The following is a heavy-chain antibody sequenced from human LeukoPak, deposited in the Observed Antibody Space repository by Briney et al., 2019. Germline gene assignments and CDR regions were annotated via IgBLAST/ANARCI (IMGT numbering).Heavy chain of an antibody. CDR2: IYPGDSDT. CDR1: GYSFISFW. Sequence: GESLKISCKASGYSFISFWIAWVRQMPGKGLEWMGLIYPGDSDTRYSPSFQGRVSISVDKSISTAYLQWTSLKASDTAMYYCARPRTRGSSGDAFDIWGHGTMVTVSS. J-gene: IGHJ3*02. CDR3: ARPRTRGSSGDAFDI. D-gene: IGHD1-26*01. V-gene: IGHV5-51*01.